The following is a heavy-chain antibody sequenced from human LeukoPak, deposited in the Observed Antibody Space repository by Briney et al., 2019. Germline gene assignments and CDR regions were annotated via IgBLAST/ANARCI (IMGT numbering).Heavy chain of an antibody. V-gene: IGHV4-61*02. J-gene: IGHJ4*02. D-gene: IGHD5-12*01. CDR3: ARAPGYSGYEFDY. CDR2: IYTSGST. CDR1: GGSISSGSDY. Sequence: SETLSLTCTVSGGSISSGSDYCSWIRQTAGKGLEWIGRIYTSGSTNYNPSLKSRVTMSVDTSKNQFSLKLTSVTAADTAVYYCARAPGYSGYEFDYWGQGTLVTVSS.